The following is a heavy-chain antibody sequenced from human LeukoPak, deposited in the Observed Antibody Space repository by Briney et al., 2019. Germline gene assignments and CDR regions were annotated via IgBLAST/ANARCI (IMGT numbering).Heavy chain of an antibody. CDR2: VNHRGST. Sequence: PSETLSLTCAVYGGSFSGYYWSWIRQPPGKRLEWIGEVNHRGSTNYNPSLKSRVTISVDKSKNQFSLKVTSVTAADTAVYHCARDQDGGGDSNFDLWGRGTLVTVSS. D-gene: IGHD2-21*01. J-gene: IGHJ2*01. V-gene: IGHV4-34*01. CDR3: ARDQDGGGDSNFDL. CDR1: GGSFSGYY.